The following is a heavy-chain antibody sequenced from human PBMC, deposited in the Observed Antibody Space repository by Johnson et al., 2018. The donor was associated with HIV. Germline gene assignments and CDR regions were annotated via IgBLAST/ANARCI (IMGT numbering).Heavy chain of an antibody. V-gene: IGHV3-7*01. CDR1: GFTVSSNY. J-gene: IGHJ3*02. D-gene: IGHD3-22*01. CDR2: IKEDGGEK. Sequence: VQLVESGGCLVQPGGSLRLSCAASGFTVSSNYMSWVRQAPGKGLEWVANIKEDGGEKHYVDSVKGRFTISRDNAKNSLYLQMNSLRAEDTAVYFCARDRPYYYDSSGLAPHDAFDIWGQRTMITVSS. CDR3: ARDRPYYYDSSGLAPHDAFDI.